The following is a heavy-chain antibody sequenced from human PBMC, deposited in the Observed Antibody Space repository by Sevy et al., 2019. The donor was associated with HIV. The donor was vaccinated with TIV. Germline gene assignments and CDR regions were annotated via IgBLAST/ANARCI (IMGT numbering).Heavy chain of an antibody. D-gene: IGHD2-2*01. CDR2: INESGIT. CDR1: DGSFSGYY. CDR3: ARSPPVVVVPGAPSWFDP. J-gene: IGHJ5*02. Sequence: SETLSLTCAVHDGSFSGYYWNWIRQLPGKGLEWIGEINESGITYYNPSHKSRVTISVDTSKKQFSLKLNSVTAADTAVYFCARSPPVVVVPGAPSWFDPWGQGTLVTVSS. V-gene: IGHV4-34*01.